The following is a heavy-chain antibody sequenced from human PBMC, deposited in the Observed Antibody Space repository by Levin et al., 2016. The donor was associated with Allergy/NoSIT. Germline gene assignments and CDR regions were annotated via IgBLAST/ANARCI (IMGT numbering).Heavy chain of an antibody. CDR3: ARVDTIFGVGFDP. Sequence: WIRQPPGKGLEWIGYIYYSGSTNYNPSLKNRVTISVDTSKNQFSLKLSSVTAADTAVYYCARVDTIFGVGFDPWGQGTLVTVSS. D-gene: IGHD3-3*01. V-gene: IGHV4-59*01. J-gene: IGHJ5*02. CDR2: IYYSGST.